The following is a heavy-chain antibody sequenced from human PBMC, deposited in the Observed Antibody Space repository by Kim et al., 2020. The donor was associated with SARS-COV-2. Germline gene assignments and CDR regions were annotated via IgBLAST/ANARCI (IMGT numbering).Heavy chain of an antibody. Sequence: SETLSLTCTVSGGSISSYYWSWIRQPPGKGLEWIGYIYYSGSTNYNPSLKSRVTISVDTSKNQFSLKLSSVTAADTAVYYCARVGATTPMDYYYGMDVWGQGTTVTVSS. CDR3: ARVGATTPMDYYYGMDV. V-gene: IGHV4-59*01. D-gene: IGHD1-26*01. CDR2: IYYSGST. J-gene: IGHJ6*02. CDR1: GGSISSYY.